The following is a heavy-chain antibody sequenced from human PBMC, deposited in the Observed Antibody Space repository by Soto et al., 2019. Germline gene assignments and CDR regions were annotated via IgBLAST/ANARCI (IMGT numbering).Heavy chain of an antibody. CDR3: AREDDGGDRDYYGLDV. Sequence: SETLSLTCTVSGGSISSDIYHWTWIRQSPGKGLEWIGYIYYSGSIFYNPSFKSRVTISVDTSKNQFSLQLSSVTAADTAVYSCAREDDGGDRDYYGLDVWGQGTTVTVSS. J-gene: IGHJ6*02. D-gene: IGHD2-21*02. CDR1: GGSISSDIYH. V-gene: IGHV4-30-4*08. CDR2: IYYSGSI.